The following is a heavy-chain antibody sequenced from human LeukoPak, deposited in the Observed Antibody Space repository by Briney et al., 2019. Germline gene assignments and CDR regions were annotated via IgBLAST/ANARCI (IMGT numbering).Heavy chain of an antibody. D-gene: IGHD1-26*01. CDR3: ARGRQVGNTGYYFDY. CDR2: ISYSGST. Sequence: SEILSLTCTVSGGSINSNYWSWIRQPPEKGLEWIGYISYSGSTNYNPSLKSRVTISLDTSKSQFSPNLNSVTAADTAVYYCARGRQVGNTGYYFDYWGQGTLVTVSS. V-gene: IGHV4-59*01. J-gene: IGHJ4*02. CDR1: GGSINSNY.